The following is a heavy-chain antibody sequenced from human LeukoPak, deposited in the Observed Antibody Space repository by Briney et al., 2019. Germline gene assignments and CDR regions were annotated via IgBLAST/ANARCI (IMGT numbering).Heavy chain of an antibody. CDR2: ISSTGSSL. CDR1: GFTFSYYT. Sequence: GGSLRLSCAASGFTFSYYTMSWVRQAPGEGLEWVSSISSTGSSLYYADSVKGRFTISRDNAKNSLYLQMSSLRVEDTAVYYCARDDVAWNDVHWFDPWGQGTLVTVSS. D-gene: IGHD1-1*01. CDR3: ARDDVAWNDVHWFDP. J-gene: IGHJ5*02. V-gene: IGHV3-21*01.